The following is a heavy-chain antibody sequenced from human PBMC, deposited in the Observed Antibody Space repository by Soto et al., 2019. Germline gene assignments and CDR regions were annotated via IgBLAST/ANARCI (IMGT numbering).Heavy chain of an antibody. J-gene: IGHJ6*02. CDR3: AKADRTGSGSYSYYYYGVDV. Sequence: PGGSLRLSCAASGFTFSSYAMSWVRQAPGRGLEWVSGISGSGGSTNYADSVKGRFTISRDNSKNTLNLQMNSLRAEDTAVYYCAKADRTGSGSYSYYYYGVDVWGQGTRVTVSS. D-gene: IGHD6-19*01. CDR2: ISGSGGST. CDR1: GFTFSSYA. V-gene: IGHV3-23*01.